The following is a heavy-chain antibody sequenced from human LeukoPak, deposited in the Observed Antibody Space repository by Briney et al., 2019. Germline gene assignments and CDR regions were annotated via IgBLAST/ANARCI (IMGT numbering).Heavy chain of an antibody. J-gene: IGHJ4*02. CDR2: IIPIFGTA. Sequence: SVKVSCKASGGTFSSYAISWVRQAPGQGLEWMGGIIPIFGTANYAQKFQGRVTITTDESTSTAYMELSSLRSEDTAVYYCVRGFRDSASRRFDSWGQGTLVTVSS. V-gene: IGHV1-69*05. CDR3: VRGFRDSASRRFDS. D-gene: IGHD3-10*01. CDR1: GGTFSSYA.